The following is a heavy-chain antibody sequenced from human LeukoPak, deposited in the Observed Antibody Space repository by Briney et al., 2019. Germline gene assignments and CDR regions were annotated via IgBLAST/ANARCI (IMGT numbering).Heavy chain of an antibody. D-gene: IGHD6-13*01. CDR3: AREEIRGSSFDY. V-gene: IGHV4-59*12. J-gene: IGHJ4*02. CDR2: IYYSGKT. CDR1: GGSLSSYY. Sequence: SETLSLTCTVSGGSLSSYYWSWIRQPPGKGLEWIAYIYYSGKTNYNPSLKSRVTMSVDTSKNQFSLKLSSVTAADTAVYYCAREEIRGSSFDYWGQGTLVTVSS.